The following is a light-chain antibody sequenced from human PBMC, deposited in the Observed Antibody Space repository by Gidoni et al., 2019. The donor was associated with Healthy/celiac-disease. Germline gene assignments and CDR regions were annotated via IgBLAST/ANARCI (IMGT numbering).Light chain of an antibody. CDR3: AAWDDSLSGQGV. CDR1: SYNIGSNY. CDR2: RNN. Sequence: QSVLTQPPSASGTPGQRVTISCSGSSYNIGSNYVYWYQQLPGTAPKLLIYRNNQRPSRVPDRFSGSKSGTSASLAISGLRSEDEADYYCAAWDDSLSGQGVFGGGTKLTVL. J-gene: IGLJ2*01. V-gene: IGLV1-47*01.